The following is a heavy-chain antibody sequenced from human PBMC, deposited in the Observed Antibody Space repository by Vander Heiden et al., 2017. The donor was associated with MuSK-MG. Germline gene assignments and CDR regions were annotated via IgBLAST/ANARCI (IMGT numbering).Heavy chain of an antibody. CDR3: VQAGRFGSFDP. J-gene: IGHJ5*02. CDR1: GGSISSYY. V-gene: IGHV4-59*01. D-gene: IGHD3-16*01. CDR2: IYYSGST. Sequence: QVQLQESGPGLVKPSETLSLTCTVSGGSISSYYWSWIRQPPGKGLEWIGYIYYSGSTNYNPSLKSRVTISVDTSKNQFSLKLSSVTAADTAVYYCVQAGRFGSFDPWGQGTLVTVSS.